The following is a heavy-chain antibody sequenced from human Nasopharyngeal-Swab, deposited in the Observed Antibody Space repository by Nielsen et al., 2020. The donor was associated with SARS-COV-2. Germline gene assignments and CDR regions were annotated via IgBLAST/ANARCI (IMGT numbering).Heavy chain of an antibody. CDR1: GFTFSSYS. Sequence: GGSLRLSCAASGFTFSSYSMNWVRQAPGKGLEWVSYISSLSSTIYYADSVKGRFTISRDNARNSLYLQMNSLRAEDTTVYYCARIGGIAVAGTLIPYYYYYYMDVWGKGTTVTVSS. J-gene: IGHJ6*03. CDR2: ISSLSSTI. V-gene: IGHV3-48*01. CDR3: ARIGGIAVAGTLIPYYYYYYMDV. D-gene: IGHD6-19*01.